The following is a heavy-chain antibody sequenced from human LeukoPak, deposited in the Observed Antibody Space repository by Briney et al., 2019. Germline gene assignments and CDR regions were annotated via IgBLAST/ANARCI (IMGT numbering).Heavy chain of an antibody. CDR3: ARSNFWYFDL. J-gene: IGHJ2*01. CDR2: VGNSGNKT. Sequence: GGSLRLSCAASGFIFRNYVFSWVRQAPGKGLEWVSLVGNSGNKTYYADSMKGRFTISRDDSKNTVYLQMNSLRAEDTAVYYCARSNFWYFDLWGRGTLVTVSS. CDR1: GFIFRNYV. D-gene: IGHD1-1*01. V-gene: IGHV3-23*05.